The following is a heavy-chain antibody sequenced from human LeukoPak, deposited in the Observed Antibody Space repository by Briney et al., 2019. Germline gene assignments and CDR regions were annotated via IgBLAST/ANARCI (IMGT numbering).Heavy chain of an antibody. D-gene: IGHD5-12*01. CDR3: ARGPGYGHYFDY. V-gene: IGHV3-20*04. CDR1: GFTFDDYG. Sequence: GGSLRLSCAASGFTFDDYGMSWVRQAPGKGLERVSGINWNGGSTGYADSVKGRFTISRDNAKNSLYLQMNSLRAEDTAVYYCARGPGYGHYFDYWGQGALVTVSS. CDR2: INWNGGST. J-gene: IGHJ4*02.